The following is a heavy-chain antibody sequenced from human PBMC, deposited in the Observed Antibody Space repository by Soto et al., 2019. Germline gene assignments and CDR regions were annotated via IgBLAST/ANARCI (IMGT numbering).Heavy chain of an antibody. CDR1: GYTFTSYY. V-gene: IGHV1-46*01. J-gene: IGHJ4*02. CDR2: INPSGGST. CDR3: ARDRSGYCSGGSCYSWTFDY. D-gene: IGHD2-15*01. Sequence: ASVKVSCKASGYTFTSYYMHWVRQAPGQGLEWMGIINPSGGSTSYAQKFQGRVTMTRDTSTSTVYMELSSLRSKDTAVYYCARDRSGYCSGGSCYSWTFDYWGQGTLVTVSS.